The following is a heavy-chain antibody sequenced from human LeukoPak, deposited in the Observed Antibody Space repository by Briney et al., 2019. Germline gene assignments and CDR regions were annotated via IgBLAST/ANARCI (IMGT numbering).Heavy chain of an antibody. J-gene: IGHJ6*03. V-gene: IGHV4-34*01. CDR1: GRSFSGYD. CDR2: INYGGDT. CDR3: ARGLGWQVTPMGLFYMDV. Sequence: PSETLSLTCGVEGRSFSGYDWTWVRRPPGKGLEWIGQINYGGDTNYNPSLKSRVTISVDTSKNQFSLKVTFVTAADTAVYYCARGLGWQVTPMGLFYMDVWGEGATVIVSS. D-gene: IGHD2-21*02.